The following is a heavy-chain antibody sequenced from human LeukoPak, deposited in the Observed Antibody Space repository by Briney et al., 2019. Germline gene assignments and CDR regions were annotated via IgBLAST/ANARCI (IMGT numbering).Heavy chain of an antibody. D-gene: IGHD5-18*01. CDR2: INPNSGGT. Sequence: ASVKVSCKASGYTFTSYAMNWVRQAPGQGLEWMGWINPNSGGTNYAQKFQGRVTMTRDTSISTAYMELSRLRSDDTAVYYCARAGIQLWLQVGDYWGQGTLVTVSS. V-gene: IGHV1-2*02. J-gene: IGHJ4*02. CDR1: GYTFTSYA. CDR3: ARAGIQLWLQVGDY.